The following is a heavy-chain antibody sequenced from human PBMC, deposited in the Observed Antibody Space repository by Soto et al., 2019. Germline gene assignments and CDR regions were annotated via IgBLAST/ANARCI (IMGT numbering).Heavy chain of an antibody. CDR3: ARVGCSGGSCYYFDY. V-gene: IGHV3-74*01. CDR1: EFTFSSYW. Sequence: EVQLVESGGGLVQPGGSLRLSCAASEFTFSSYWMHWVRQAPGKGLVWVSRINGDGGITNYADSVKGRFTISRDNAKNTLYLQMNSLRAEDTAVYYCARVGCSGGSCYYFDYWGQGTLVTVSS. D-gene: IGHD2-15*01. CDR2: INGDGGIT. J-gene: IGHJ4*02.